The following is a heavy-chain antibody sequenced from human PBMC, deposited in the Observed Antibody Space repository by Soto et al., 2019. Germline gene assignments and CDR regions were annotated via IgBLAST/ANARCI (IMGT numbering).Heavy chain of an antibody. D-gene: IGHD3-22*01. V-gene: IGHV3-33*01. Sequence: QVQLVESGGSVVQPGRSLRLSCAASGFTFSSYGMHWVRQAPGKGLEWVAVIWYDGSNKYYADSVKGRFTISRDNSKNTLYLQMNSLRAEDTAVYYCARASGGDYYDSSGIPAHYYGMDVWGQGTTVTVSS. CDR3: ARASGGDYYDSSGIPAHYYGMDV. CDR2: IWYDGSNK. CDR1: GFTFSSYG. J-gene: IGHJ6*02.